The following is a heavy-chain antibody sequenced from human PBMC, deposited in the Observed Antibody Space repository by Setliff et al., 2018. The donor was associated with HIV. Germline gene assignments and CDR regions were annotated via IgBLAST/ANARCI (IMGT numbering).Heavy chain of an antibody. J-gene: IGHJ3*02. CDR3: AKDGDYRNGDYDAFDI. CDR2: INYDESSE. Sequence: GGSLRLSCAASGFTFSAHGMHWVRQAPGKGLEWVAFINYDESSEYYADSVKGRVSISRDNSKNTVDLQMNSQRTEDTAVYYCAKDGDYRNGDYDAFDIWGLGTMVTVSS. CDR1: GFTFSAHG. V-gene: IGHV3-30*02. D-gene: IGHD4-4*01.